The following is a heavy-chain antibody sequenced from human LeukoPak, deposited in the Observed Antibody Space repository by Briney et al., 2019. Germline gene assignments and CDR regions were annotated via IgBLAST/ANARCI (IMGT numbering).Heavy chain of an antibody. V-gene: IGHV3-48*03. Sequence: RGSLRLSRPASGFTLNRYEMNWVRQAPGKGREWVAYINSRASTKYYANSVKGRFTISRDNAKNSLYLQMNSLRGEDTAVYYCGRDSAFDYWGQGTLVIVSS. CDR3: GRDSAFDY. CDR2: INSRASTK. CDR1: GFTLNRYE. D-gene: IGHD6-25*01. J-gene: IGHJ4*02.